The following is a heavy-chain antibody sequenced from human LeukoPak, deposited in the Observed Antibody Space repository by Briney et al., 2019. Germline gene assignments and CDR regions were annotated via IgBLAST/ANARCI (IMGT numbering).Heavy chain of an antibody. CDR2: IKEDGREK. D-gene: IGHD3-10*01. CDR3: ARGGRPDY. Sequence: GGSLRLSCAASGFTFSSYAMSWVRQAPGKGLECVANIKEDGREKYYVDSVKGRFTISRDNAKNSLYLQMSSLRAEDTAVYYCARGGRPDYWGQGTLVTVSS. CDR1: GFTFSSYA. V-gene: IGHV3-7*01. J-gene: IGHJ4*02.